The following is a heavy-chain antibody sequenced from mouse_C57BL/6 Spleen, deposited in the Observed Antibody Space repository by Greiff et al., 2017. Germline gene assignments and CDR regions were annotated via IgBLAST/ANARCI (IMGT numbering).Heavy chain of an antibody. J-gene: IGHJ3*01. CDR3: ARHGRVFAY. D-gene: IGHD1-1*01. CDR1: GYTFTSYW. Sequence: QVQLKESGAELAKPGASVTLSCKASGYTFTSYWMHWVKQRPGQGLEWIGYINPSSGYTKYNQKFKDKATLTADKSSSTAYMQLSSLTYEDSAVSSCARHGRVFAYWGQGTLVTVSA. V-gene: IGHV1-7*01. CDR2: INPSSGYT.